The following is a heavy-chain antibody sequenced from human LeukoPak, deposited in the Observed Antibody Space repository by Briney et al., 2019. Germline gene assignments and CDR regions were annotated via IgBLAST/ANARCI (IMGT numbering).Heavy chain of an antibody. CDR2: FSETGGTR. CDR3: AREMATITYAFDI. V-gene: IGHV3-23*01. Sequence: GGSLRLSCVVSGFTFSNYALSWVRQAPGKGLEWVSAFSETGGTRNYVDSVKGRFTISRDTSKNTLYLQMSSLRAEDTALYHCAREMATITYAFDIWGQGTMVTVSS. D-gene: IGHD5-24*01. CDR1: GFTFSNYA. J-gene: IGHJ3*02.